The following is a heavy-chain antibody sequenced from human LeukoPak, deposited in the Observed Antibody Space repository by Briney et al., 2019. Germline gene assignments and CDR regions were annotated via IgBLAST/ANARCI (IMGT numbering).Heavy chain of an antibody. CDR2: INHSGST. J-gene: IGHJ3*02. CDR3: ARGLWSSGWYRLGAFDI. D-gene: IGHD6-19*01. Sequence: GSLRLSCAASGFTFSSYSMNWVRQPPGKGLEWIGEINHSGSTNYNPSLKSRVTISVDTSKNQFSLKLSSVTAADTAVYYCARGLWSSGWYRLGAFDIWGQGTMVTASS. CDR1: GFTFSSYS. V-gene: IGHV4-34*01.